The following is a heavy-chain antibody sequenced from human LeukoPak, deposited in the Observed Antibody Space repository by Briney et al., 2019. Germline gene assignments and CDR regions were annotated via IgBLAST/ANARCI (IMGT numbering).Heavy chain of an antibody. CDR3: AKAXXXGSGSYYNLEPFDY. CDR2: IRYDGSNK. V-gene: IGHV3-30*02. Sequence: GGSLRLSCAASGFTFSSYGVHWVRQAPGKGLEWAAFIRYDGSNKYYADSVKGRFTISRDNSKNTLYLQMNSLRAEDTAVYYCAKAXXXGSGSYYNLEPFDYWGQGTLVTVSS. CDR1: GFTFSSYG. J-gene: IGHJ4*02. D-gene: IGHD3-10*01.